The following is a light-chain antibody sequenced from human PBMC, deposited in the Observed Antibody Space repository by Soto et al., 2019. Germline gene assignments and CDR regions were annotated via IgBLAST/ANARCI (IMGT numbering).Light chain of an antibody. Sequence: DVQMTQSPSTLSASVGDRVTITCRARQSVTSWLAWYQQKPGKAPKVLIYDASSLESGVPSRFSGSGSGTEVTLTISILHPDDFATYYCHHYNSYPVTFGQGTKVEIK. CDR2: DAS. CDR1: QSVTSW. J-gene: IGKJ1*01. V-gene: IGKV1-5*01. CDR3: HHYNSYPVT.